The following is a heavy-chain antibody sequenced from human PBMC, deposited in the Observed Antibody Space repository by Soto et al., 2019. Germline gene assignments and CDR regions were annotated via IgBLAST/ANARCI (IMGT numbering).Heavy chain of an antibody. CDR3: ATEMGKRNWFDP. J-gene: IGHJ5*02. CDR2: FDPEDGET. CDR1: GYTLTELS. Sequence: ASVKVSCKVSGYTLTELSMHWLRQAPGKGLEWMGGFDPEDGETIYAQKFQGRVTMTEDTSTDTAYMELSSLRSEDTAVYYCATEMGKRNWFDPWGQGTLVTVSS. V-gene: IGHV1-24*01. D-gene: IGHD7-27*01.